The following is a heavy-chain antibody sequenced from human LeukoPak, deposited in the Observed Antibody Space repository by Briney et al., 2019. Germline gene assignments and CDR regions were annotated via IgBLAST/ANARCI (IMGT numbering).Heavy chain of an antibody. J-gene: IGHJ3*02. CDR3: ATPRPSVLRFLEWLSEDAFDI. CDR1: GFTFSSYA. V-gene: IGHV3-23*01. Sequence: GGSLRLSCAASGFTFSSYAMSWVRQAPGKGLEWVSAISGSGGSTYYADSVKGRFTISRDNSKNTLYLQMNSLRAEDTAVYYCATPRPSVLRFLEWLSEDAFDIWGQGTMVTVSS. CDR2: ISGSGGST. D-gene: IGHD3-3*01.